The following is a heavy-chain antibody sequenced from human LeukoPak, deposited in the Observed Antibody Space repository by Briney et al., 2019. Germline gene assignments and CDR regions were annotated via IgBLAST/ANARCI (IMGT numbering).Heavy chain of an antibody. CDR1: GFTFSNYA. D-gene: IGHD4-17*01. CDR2: ISYDGSNK. Sequence: GGSLRLSRAASGFTFSNYAMSWVRQAPGKGLEWVAVISYDGSNKYYADSVKGRFTISRDNSKNTLYLQMNSLRAEDTAVYYCARDQDYGDSIDYWGQGTLVTVSS. V-gene: IGHV3-30*03. J-gene: IGHJ4*02. CDR3: ARDQDYGDSIDY.